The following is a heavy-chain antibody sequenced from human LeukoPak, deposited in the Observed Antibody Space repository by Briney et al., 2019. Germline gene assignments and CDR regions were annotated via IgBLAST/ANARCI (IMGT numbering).Heavy chain of an antibody. Sequence: PGGSLRLSCAASGFTFNKHWMHWVRQAPGKGLVWLPHINREGSSTSYADSVKGRFTISTDNAKNTLFLQMNSLRAADTAVYYCARTGTAMVSAFDIWGQGTLVTASS. V-gene: IGHV3-74*01. CDR3: ARTGTAMVSAFDI. CDR2: INREGSST. CDR1: GFTFNKHW. D-gene: IGHD5-18*01. J-gene: IGHJ3*02.